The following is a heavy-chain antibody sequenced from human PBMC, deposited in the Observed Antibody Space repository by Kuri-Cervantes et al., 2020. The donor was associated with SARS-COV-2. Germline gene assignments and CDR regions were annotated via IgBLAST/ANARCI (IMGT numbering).Heavy chain of an antibody. CDR1: GYTFTSYG. D-gene: IGHD6-13*01. CDR2: ISAYNGNT. J-gene: IGHJ3*02. V-gene: IGHV1-18*01. CDR3: ATDIAAAGTWEYAFDI. Sequence: ASVKVSCKASGYTFTSYGISWARQAPGQGLEWMGWISAYNGNTNYAQKLQGRVTMTTDTSTSTAYLELRSLRSDETAVYYCATDIAAAGTWEYAFDIWGQGTMVTVSS.